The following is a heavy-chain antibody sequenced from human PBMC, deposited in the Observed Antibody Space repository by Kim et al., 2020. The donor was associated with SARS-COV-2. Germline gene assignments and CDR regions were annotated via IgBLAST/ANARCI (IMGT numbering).Heavy chain of an antibody. CDR1: GFTFSSYA. CDR2: IYSGGSST. Sequence: GGSLRLSCAASGFTFSSYAMSWVRQAPGKGLEWVSVIYSGGSSTYYADSVKGRFTISRDNSKNTLYLQMNSLRAEDTAVYYCAKDPGGYEESDAFDIWGQGTMVTVSS. J-gene: IGHJ3*02. V-gene: IGHV3-23*03. D-gene: IGHD5-12*01. CDR3: AKDPGGYEESDAFDI.